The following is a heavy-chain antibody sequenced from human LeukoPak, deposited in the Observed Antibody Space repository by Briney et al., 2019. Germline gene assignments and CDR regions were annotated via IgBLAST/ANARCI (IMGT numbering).Heavy chain of an antibody. D-gene: IGHD1-1*01. CDR2: INPNSGRA. V-gene: IGHV1-2*02. CDR1: GYTLNAYY. Sequence: ASVKVSCKASGYTLNAYYMHWVRQAPGQGVEWIGWINPNSGRANYGQKFQGRVNMTRDTSVSAVHLELSGLRSDDTAVYFCARDVYRFLRWNFDSWGQGTLITVSS. J-gene: IGHJ5*01. CDR3: ARDVYRFLRWNFDS.